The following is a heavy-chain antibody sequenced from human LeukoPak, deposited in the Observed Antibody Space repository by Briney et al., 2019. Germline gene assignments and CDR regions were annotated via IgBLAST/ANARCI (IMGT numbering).Heavy chain of an antibody. D-gene: IGHD6-19*01. V-gene: IGHV4-39*01. Sequence: SETLSLTCTVSGGSISSSSYYWGWIRQPPGKGLEWIVSIYYSGSTYYNPSLKSRVTISVYTSKNQFSLKLSSVTAADTAVYYGASGEEQWLVFDFDYWGQGTLVTVSS. CDR3: ASGEEQWLVFDFDY. J-gene: IGHJ4*02. CDR1: GGSISSSSYY. CDR2: IYYSGST.